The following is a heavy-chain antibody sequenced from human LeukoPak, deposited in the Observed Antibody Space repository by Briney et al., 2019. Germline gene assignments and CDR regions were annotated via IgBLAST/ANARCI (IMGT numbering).Heavy chain of an antibody. J-gene: IGHJ3*02. CDR2: ISVSGGST. Sequence: PGGSLRLSCAASGFTFSSYVMSWVRQAAGQGLEWVSGISVSGGSTYYAGSVKGRFTISRDHSKNTLYVQMNSLRAEDTGVYYCAKGYSSGWRRAFDIWGQGTIVTVLS. CDR3: AKGYSSGWRRAFDI. D-gene: IGHD6-19*01. CDR1: GFTFSSYV. V-gene: IGHV3-23*01.